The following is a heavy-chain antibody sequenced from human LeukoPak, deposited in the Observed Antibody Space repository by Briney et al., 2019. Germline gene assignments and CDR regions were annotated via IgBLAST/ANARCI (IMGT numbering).Heavy chain of an antibody. V-gene: IGHV4-34*01. CDR2: INHSGTT. D-gene: IGHD1-20*01. Sequence: SETLSLTCAVYGGSFRGYYWNWIRQPPGKGLEWIGEINHSGTTKYNPSLKSRVTMSVDTSKNQFSLKLSSVTAADTAVYYCAREKAITGIDYWGQGTLVTVSS. CDR3: AREKAITGIDY. CDR1: GGSFRGYY. J-gene: IGHJ4*02.